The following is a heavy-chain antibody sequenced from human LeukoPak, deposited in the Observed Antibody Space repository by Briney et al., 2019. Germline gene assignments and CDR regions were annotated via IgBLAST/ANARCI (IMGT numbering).Heavy chain of an antibody. CDR1: GFTFSSYG. CDR2: IGGSGGST. V-gene: IGHV3-23*01. J-gene: IGHJ4*02. CDR3: ALLLWFGELWDY. Sequence: GGSLRLSCAASGFTFSSYGMSWVRQAPGKGLEWVSAIGGSGGSTYYADSVKGRFTISRDNSKNTLYLQMNSLRAEDTAVYYCALLLWFGELWDYWGQGTLVTVSS. D-gene: IGHD3-10*01.